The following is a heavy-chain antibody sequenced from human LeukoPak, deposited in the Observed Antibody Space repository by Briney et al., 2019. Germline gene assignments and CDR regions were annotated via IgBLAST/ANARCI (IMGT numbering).Heavy chain of an antibody. CDR2: IYYSGST. CDR1: GGSISSYY. Sequence: PSETLSLTCTVSGGSISSYYWSWIRQPPGKGLEWIGYIYYSGSTNYSPSLKSRVTISVDTSKNQFSLKLSSVTAADTAVYYCARFSTSLGYCSSTSCYRALGAFDIWGQGTMVTVSS. CDR3: ARFSTSLGYCSSTSCYRALGAFDI. V-gene: IGHV4-59*08. J-gene: IGHJ3*02. D-gene: IGHD2-2*02.